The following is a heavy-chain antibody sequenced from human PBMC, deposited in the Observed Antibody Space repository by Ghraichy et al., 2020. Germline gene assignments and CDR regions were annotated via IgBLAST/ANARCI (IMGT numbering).Heavy chain of an antibody. J-gene: IGHJ3*02. CDR2: IYTSGST. Sequence: SETLSLTCTVSGGSISSGSYYWSWIRQPAGKGLEWIGRIYTSGSTNYNPSLKSRVTMSVDTSKNQFSLKLSSVTAADTAVYYCARDFAREIHPFDIWGQGTMVTVSS. D-gene: IGHD5-24*01. V-gene: IGHV4-61*02. CDR3: ARDFAREIHPFDI. CDR1: GGSISSGSYY.